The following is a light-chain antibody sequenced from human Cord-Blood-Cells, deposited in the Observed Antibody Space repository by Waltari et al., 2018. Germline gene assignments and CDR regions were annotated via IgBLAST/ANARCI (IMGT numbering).Light chain of an antibody. V-gene: IGLV2-23*01. CDR3: FSSACSSTCV. Sequence: QSALTQPASVSGSPGQSITISCTGTSSDVGSYNLVSWYQQHTGKAPNRMIYEGSKRSSVVSNRCSGSNYGNTAALTISGRQAEDEAYDYCFSSACSSTCVVGGGTKLTVL. CDR1: SSDVGSYNL. J-gene: IGLJ3*02. CDR2: EGS.